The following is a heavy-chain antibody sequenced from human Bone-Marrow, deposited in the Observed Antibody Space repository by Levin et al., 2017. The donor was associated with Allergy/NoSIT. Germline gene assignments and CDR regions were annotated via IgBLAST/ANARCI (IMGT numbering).Heavy chain of an antibody. V-gene: IGHV3-30*18. Sequence: AGGSLRLSCAASGITFSGYDMHWVRQAPDKGLEWVAGISQDGSKKSYGDSVKGRFTISRDNSDNTHHLQLNSLRTEDTAVYYCAKSLYYGDPPGDDAFDNWGQGTMVTVSS. CDR3: AKSLYYGDPPGDDAFDN. CDR1: GITFSGYD. J-gene: IGHJ3*02. D-gene: IGHD4-17*01. CDR2: ISQDGSKK.